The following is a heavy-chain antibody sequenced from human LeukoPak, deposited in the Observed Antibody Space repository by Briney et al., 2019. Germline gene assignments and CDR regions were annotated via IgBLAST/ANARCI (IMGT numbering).Heavy chain of an antibody. D-gene: IGHD3-10*01. J-gene: IGHJ6*03. V-gene: IGHV1-18*04. CDR3: ARAGSGRYYYYMDV. CDR1: GYTFAIYG. Sequence: ASVRVSCKASGYTFAIYGISRVRQAPGQGLEWMGWISSDNGYTNYAQKFQGRVTMTTDTSTNTAYMELRSLRSDDTAVYYCARAGSGRYYYYMDVWGKGTTVTVSS. CDR2: ISSDNGYT.